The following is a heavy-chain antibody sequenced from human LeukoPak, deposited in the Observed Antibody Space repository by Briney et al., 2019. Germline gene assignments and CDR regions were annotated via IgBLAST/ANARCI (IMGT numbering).Heavy chain of an antibody. D-gene: IGHD3-9*01. Sequence: SETLSLTCTVSGDSITSGSFYLSWIRQPAGRGLEWIGRIYTSGRTDYNPSLKSRVTMSLDTSKSHFSLNLSSVTATDTAVYHCARDPTGHGFYFDYWGQGIQVTVSS. J-gene: IGHJ4*02. CDR3: ARDPTGHGFYFDY. V-gene: IGHV4-61*02. CDR1: GDSITSGSFY. CDR2: IYTSGRT.